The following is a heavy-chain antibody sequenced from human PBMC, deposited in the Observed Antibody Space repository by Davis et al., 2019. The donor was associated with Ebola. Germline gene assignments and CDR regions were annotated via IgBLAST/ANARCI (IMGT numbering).Heavy chain of an antibody. CDR3: AKDISDIQLLYYYYGMDV. CDR2: INNDGSST. CDR1: GFTFSSYW. J-gene: IGHJ6*02. Sequence: HTGGSLRLSCAASGFTFSSYWMHWVRQAPGKGLVWVSRINNDGSSTSYADSVKGRFTISRDNAKNTLYLQMNSLRAEDTAVYYCAKDISDIQLLYYYYGMDVWGQGTTVTVSS. V-gene: IGHV3-74*01. D-gene: IGHD2-2*01.